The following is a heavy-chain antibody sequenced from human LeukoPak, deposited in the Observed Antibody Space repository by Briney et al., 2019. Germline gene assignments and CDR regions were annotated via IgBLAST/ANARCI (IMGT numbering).Heavy chain of an antibody. CDR1: GFTFSSYW. Sequence: PGGSLRLSCAASGFTFSSYWMHWVRQAPGKGLVWVSRINNDGSTTNYADSVKGRFTISRDNAKNTLYLQMNSLRTEDTAVYYCATFSAPDYWGQGTLVTVSS. CDR2: INNDGSTT. J-gene: IGHJ4*02. V-gene: IGHV3-74*01. CDR3: ATFSAPDY.